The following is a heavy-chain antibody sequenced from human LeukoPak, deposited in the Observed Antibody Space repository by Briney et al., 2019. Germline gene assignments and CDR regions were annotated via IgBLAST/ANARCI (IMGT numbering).Heavy chain of an antibody. CDR1: GFTVSNNY. CDR2: IYTGGDI. Sequence: GGSLRLSCAASGFTVSNNYMSWVRQGPGKGLEWVSIIYTGGDIYYTDSVKGRFTISRDNSKNTLYLQMNGLRAEDAAVYYCARGGGTMVRGILINHYGMDVWGQGATVTVSS. J-gene: IGHJ6*02. V-gene: IGHV3-53*01. CDR3: ARGGGTMVRGILINHYGMDV. D-gene: IGHD3-10*01.